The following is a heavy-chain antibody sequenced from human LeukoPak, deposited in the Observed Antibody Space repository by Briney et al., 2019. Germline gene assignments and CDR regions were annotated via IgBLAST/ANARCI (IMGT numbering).Heavy chain of an antibody. D-gene: IGHD1-26*01. J-gene: IGHJ4*02. V-gene: IGHV4-59*01. CDR1: GGSINNFY. Sequence: SETLSLTCTVSGGSINNFYWSWIRQPPGKGLEWIGYIYYSGSTNYNPSLKSRVTISVDTSKNQFSLKLSSVTAADTAVYYCARDPMVVGATTGSDYWGQGTLVTVSS. CDR3: ARDPMVVGATTGSDY. CDR2: IYYSGST.